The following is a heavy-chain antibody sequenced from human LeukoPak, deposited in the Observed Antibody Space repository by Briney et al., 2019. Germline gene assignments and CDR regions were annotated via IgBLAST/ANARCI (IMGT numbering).Heavy chain of an antibody. CDR1: GFTFSNYA. J-gene: IGHJ3*02. D-gene: IGHD6-19*01. Sequence: GGSLRLSCAASGFTFSNYAMRWARQAPGKGLEWVSPITGSGDSTYYADSVKGRFTISRDNAQNSLFLQLNSLRAEDTAVYYCARDPYSSGWYKDVFDIGGQGKMVTVSS. V-gene: IGHV3-23*01. CDR3: ARDPYSSGWYKDVFDI. CDR2: ITGSGDST.